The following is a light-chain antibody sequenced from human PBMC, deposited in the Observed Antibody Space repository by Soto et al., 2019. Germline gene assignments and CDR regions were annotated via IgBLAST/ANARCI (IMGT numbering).Light chain of an antibody. CDR2: DTK. Sequence: QSVLTQPPSVSGAPGQRVTITCTGTSSNIGVGYDVHWYQHLRGTAPKLLIYDTKNRPSGVPDRFSGSKSGTSASLAITGLQPEDEGDYFCQSYDSSLIGVVFGGGTKLTVL. V-gene: IGLV1-40*01. J-gene: IGLJ7*01. CDR3: QSYDSSLIGVV. CDR1: SSNIGVGYD.